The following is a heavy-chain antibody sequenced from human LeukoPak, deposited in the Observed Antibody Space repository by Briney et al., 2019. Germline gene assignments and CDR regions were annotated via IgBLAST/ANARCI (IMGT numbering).Heavy chain of an antibody. CDR1: GGSISSAGYY. D-gene: IGHD6-13*01. Sequence: PSQTLSLTCTVSGGSISSAGYYWSWIRQHPGKGLEWIGYIYCSGSTYYNPSLKSRVIISVDTSKNQFSLKLSSVTAADTAVYYCGRAQQGAAGGRYYYHGVDVWGQGTTVTVSS. V-gene: IGHV4-31*03. CDR2: IYCSGST. CDR3: GRAQQGAAGGRYYYHGVDV. J-gene: IGHJ6*02.